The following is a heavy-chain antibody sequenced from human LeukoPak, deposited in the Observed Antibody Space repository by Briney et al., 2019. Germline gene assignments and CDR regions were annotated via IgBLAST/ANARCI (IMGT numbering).Heavy chain of an antibody. CDR1: GGSISSYY. CDR3: ARSVRRDGYKMGYNWFDP. J-gene: IGHJ5*02. V-gene: IGHV4-59*01. CDR2: IYYSGST. D-gene: IGHD5-24*01. Sequence: SETLSLTCTVSGGSISSYYWSWIRQPPGKGLEWIGYIYYSGSTNYNTSLKSRVTISVDTSKNQFSLKLSSVTAADTAVYYCARSVRRDGYKMGYNWFDPWGQGTLVTVSS.